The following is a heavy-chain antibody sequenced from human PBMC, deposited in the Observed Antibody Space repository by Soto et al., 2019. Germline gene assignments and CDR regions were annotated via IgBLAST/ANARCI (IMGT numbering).Heavy chain of an antibody. V-gene: IGHV4-59*11. D-gene: IGHD7-27*01. CDR3: ARSNWYSEY. J-gene: IGHJ4*02. Sequence: PSETLSLTCTVSGGSINNHYWSWIRQPPGKGLEWTGYIYYTGSTNYNPSLKSRVTISVDTSKNQFSLNLTSLTAADTAIYYCARSNWYSEYWGQGTLVTVSS. CDR1: GGSINNHY. CDR2: IYYTGST.